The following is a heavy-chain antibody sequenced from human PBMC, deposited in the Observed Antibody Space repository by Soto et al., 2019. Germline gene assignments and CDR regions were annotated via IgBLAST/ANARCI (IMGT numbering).Heavy chain of an antibody. CDR1: GFSFSSYA. V-gene: IGHV3-23*01. D-gene: IGHD1-1*01. CDR3: ARRRYERNWFDP. CDR2: ISGSGGST. J-gene: IGHJ5*02. Sequence: GGSLRLSCAASGFSFSSYAMSWVRQAPGKGLEWVSAISGSGGSTYYADSVKGRFTISRDNSKNTLYLQMNSLRAEDTAIYYCARRRYERNWFDPWGQGTLVTVSS.